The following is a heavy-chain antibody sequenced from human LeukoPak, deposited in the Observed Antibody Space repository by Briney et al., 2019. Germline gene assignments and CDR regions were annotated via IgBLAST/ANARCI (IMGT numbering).Heavy chain of an antibody. CDR1: AGWVIMRHYF. J-gene: IGHJ6*03. Sequence: SPTLALPRSCSAGWVIMRHYFGGWIRQPPGKGLEWIGSIYYSGTTYYNPSLKSRATISLNTSKNQFSLNLTSVPAADTAMYYCAGSTHYYYMDLWGKGTTVTVSS. CDR3: AGSTHYYYMDL. D-gene: IGHD2-2*01. V-gene: IGHV4-39*07. CDR2: IYYSGTT.